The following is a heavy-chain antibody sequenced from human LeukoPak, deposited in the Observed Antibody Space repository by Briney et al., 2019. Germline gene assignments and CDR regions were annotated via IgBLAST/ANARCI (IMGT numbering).Heavy chain of an antibody. Sequence: SETLSLTCAVYGGSFSGYYWSWIRQPPGKGLEWIGEINHSGSTNYNPSLKSRVTISVDTSKDRFSLRLSSVTAADTALYFCARRAALHSLDYWDQGTLVTVSS. J-gene: IGHJ4*02. CDR2: INHSGST. V-gene: IGHV4-34*01. D-gene: IGHD6-6*01. CDR3: ARRAALHSLDY. CDR1: GGSFSGYY.